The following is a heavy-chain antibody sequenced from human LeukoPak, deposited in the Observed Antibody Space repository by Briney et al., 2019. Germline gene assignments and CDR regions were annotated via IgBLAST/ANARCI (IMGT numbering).Heavy chain of an antibody. J-gene: IGHJ4*02. Sequence: PSETLSLTCTVSGGSVSSDNYYWNWIRQPPGKGLEWIGYIYYSGSTNYNPSLKSRVAISVDTSKNQFSLKLSSVTAADAAVYYCARLAYNSGWYYFDYWGQGTLVTASS. CDR3: ARLAYNSGWYYFDY. CDR2: IYYSGST. CDR1: GGSVSSDNYY. D-gene: IGHD6-19*01. V-gene: IGHV4-61*01.